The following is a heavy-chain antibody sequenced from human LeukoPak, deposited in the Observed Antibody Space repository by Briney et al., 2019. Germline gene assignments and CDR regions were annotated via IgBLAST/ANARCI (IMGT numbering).Heavy chain of an antibody. D-gene: IGHD3-10*01. J-gene: IGHJ6*02. V-gene: IGHV1-3*01. CDR2: INAGNGNT. CDR1: GYTFTSYA. Sequence: ASVKVSCKASGYTFTSYAMHWVRQAPGQRLEWMGWINAGNGNTKYSQKFQGRVTITRDTSASTAYMELSSLRSEDTAVYYCASPITMVRGVNYYYYGMDVWGQGTTVTVSS. CDR3: ASPITMVRGVNYYYYGMDV.